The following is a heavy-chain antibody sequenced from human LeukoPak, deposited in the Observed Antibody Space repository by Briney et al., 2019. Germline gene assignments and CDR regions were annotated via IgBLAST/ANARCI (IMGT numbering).Heavy chain of an antibody. CDR3: ARLLAEYSSSSPDYFAY. CDR1: GYTFTSYY. V-gene: IGHV1-46*01. D-gene: IGHD6-6*01. Sequence: ASVKVSCKASGYTFTSYYMHWVRQAPGQGLEWMGIINPSGGITSYAQKFQGRVTMTRDMSTSTVYMELSSLRSEDTAVYYCARLLAEYSSSSPDYFAYWGQGTLVTVSS. CDR2: INPSGGIT. J-gene: IGHJ4*02.